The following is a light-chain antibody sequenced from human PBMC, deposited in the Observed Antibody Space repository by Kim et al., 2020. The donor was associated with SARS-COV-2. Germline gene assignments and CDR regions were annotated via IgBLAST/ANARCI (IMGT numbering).Light chain of an antibody. V-gene: IGKV3-15*01. CDR3: HHYNNGPLT. CDR1: QSFSRN. CDR2: DAS. J-gene: IGKJ4*01. Sequence: PPAERPPISSRASQSFSRNLALYQQYPGQPPRLLIYDASTLATGIPSRFSGSGSGTQFTLTFSSLQSEDFAVYYCHHYNNGPLTFGGGTRVDVK.